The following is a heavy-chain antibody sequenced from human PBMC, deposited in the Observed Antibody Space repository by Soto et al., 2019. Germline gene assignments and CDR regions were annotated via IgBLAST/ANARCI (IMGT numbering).Heavy chain of an antibody. D-gene: IGHD5-12*01. CDR2: IIPIIGTA. CDR1: GGTFNNYA. Sequence: QVQLVQSGAEVKKPGTSVKVSCNASGGTFNNYAISWVRQAPGQGLEWMGGIIPIIGTADYAHKFQGRLAIKPDNSTGTTFMELSSLRSEDTALYYCARGGVDVVATSAFHYCGPGTLVTVSS. J-gene: IGHJ4*02. V-gene: IGHV1-69*06. CDR3: ARGGVDVVATSAFHY.